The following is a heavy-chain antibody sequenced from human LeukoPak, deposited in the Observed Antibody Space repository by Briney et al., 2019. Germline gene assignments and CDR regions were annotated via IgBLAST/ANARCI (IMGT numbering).Heavy chain of an antibody. J-gene: IGHJ4*02. V-gene: IGHV4-39*07. CDR2: IYYSGST. CDR3: ARDSRLLWFGELSYFDH. CDR1: GGSISSSSYY. Sequence: SETLSLTCTVSGGSISSSSYYWGWIRQPPGKGLEWIGSIYYSGSTNYNPSLKSRVTMSVDTSKNQFSLKLSSVTAADTAVYYCARDSRLLWFGELSYFDHWGQGTLVTVSS. D-gene: IGHD3-10*01.